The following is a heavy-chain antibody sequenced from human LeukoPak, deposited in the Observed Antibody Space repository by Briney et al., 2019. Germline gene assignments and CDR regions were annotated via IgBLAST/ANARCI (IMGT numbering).Heavy chain of an antibody. CDR3: GRDCRDGYNCGDY. CDR2: ISSSGSTI. D-gene: IGHD5-24*01. Sequence: PGGSLRLSCAASGFTFSDYYMTWIRQAPGKGLEWVSYISSSGSTIYYADSVKGRFTISRDNAKKSLYMQMNSLRAEDTAVYYCGRDCRDGYNCGDYWGQGTLVTVSS. J-gene: IGHJ4*02. V-gene: IGHV3-11*01. CDR1: GFTFSDYY.